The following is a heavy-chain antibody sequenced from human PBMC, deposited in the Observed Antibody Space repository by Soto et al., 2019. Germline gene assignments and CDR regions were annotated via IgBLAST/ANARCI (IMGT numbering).Heavy chain of an antibody. CDR2: TYYRSKWYN. CDR1: GDSVSSNSAA. Sequence: PSQTLSLTCAISGDSVSSNSAAWNWIRQSPSRGLEWLGRTYYRSKWYNDYAVSVKSRITINPDTSKNQFSLQLNSVTPEDTAVYYCARDGLRRGPRGGYWLDPGGQGXLVTVFS. V-gene: IGHV6-1*01. CDR3: ARDGLRRGPRGGYWLDP. J-gene: IGHJ5*02. D-gene: IGHD3-16*01.